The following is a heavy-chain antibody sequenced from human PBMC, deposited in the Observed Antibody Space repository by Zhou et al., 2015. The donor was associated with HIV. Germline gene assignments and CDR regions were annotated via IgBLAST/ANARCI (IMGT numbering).Heavy chain of an antibody. J-gene: IGHJ4*02. CDR3: TRGVVAATNPYYFDY. D-gene: IGHD2-15*01. V-gene: IGHV1-69*12. CDR1: GGTFSSYA. CDR2: IIPIFGTA. Sequence: QVQLXQSGAEVKKPGSSVKVSCKASGGTFSSYAISWVRQAPGQGLEWMGGIIPIFGTANYAQKFQGRVTITADESTSTAYMELSSLRSEDTAVYYCTRGVVAATNPYYFDYWGQGTLVTVSS.